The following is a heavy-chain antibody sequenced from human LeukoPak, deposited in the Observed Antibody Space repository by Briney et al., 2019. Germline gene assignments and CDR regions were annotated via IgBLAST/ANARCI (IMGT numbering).Heavy chain of an antibody. J-gene: IGHJ4*02. D-gene: IGHD6-6*01. Sequence: PGGSLRLSCAASGFTFSSYAMSWVRQAPGKGLEWVSAISGSGGSTYYADSVKGRFTISRDNSKNTLYLQVNSLRADDTAVYYCAKDHYSSSSHKPLSWGRGTLVTVSS. CDR3: AKDHYSSSSHKPLS. CDR2: ISGSGGST. CDR1: GFTFSSYA. V-gene: IGHV3-23*01.